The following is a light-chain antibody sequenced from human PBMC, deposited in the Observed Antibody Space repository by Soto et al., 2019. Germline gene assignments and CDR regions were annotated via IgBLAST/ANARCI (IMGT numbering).Light chain of an antibody. J-gene: IGKJ1*01. CDR2: GAS. CDR3: QQLDSYPRT. V-gene: IGKV1-9*01. CDR1: QVISSY. Sequence: IQLTQSPSSLSASVGDRVTITCRASQVISSYLDWYQQKPGKAPKLLIYGASTLQSGVPSRFSGRGSGTDFTLTISSLQPEDFGTYYCQQLDSYPRTFGRGTKVEIK.